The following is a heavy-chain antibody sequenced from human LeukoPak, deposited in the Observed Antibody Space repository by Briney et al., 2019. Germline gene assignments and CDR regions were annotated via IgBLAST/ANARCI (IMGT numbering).Heavy chain of an antibody. CDR2: IYHSGST. J-gene: IGHJ2*01. D-gene: IGHD6-19*01. CDR3: ARQWLEYWYFDL. CDR1: GYSISSGYY. Sequence: SETLSLTCTVSGYSISSGYYWGWIRQPPGKGLEWIGSIYHSGSTYYNPSLKGRVTISVDTSKNQFSLKLSSVTAADTAVYYCARQWLEYWYFDLWGRGTLVTVSS. V-gene: IGHV4-38-2*02.